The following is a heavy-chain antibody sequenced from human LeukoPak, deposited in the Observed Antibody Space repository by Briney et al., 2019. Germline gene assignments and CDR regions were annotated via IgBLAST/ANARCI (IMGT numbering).Heavy chain of an antibody. CDR3: ARLRPTTIFGVVIIQHFDY. Sequence: SETLSLTCTVSGGSIGSSSYYWGWIRQPPGKGLEWIGSIYYSGSTYYNPSLKSRVTISVDTSKNQFSLKLSSVTAADTAVYYCARLRPTTIFGVVIIQHFDYWGQETLVTVSS. V-gene: IGHV4-39*01. CDR1: GGSIGSSSYY. CDR2: IYYSGST. J-gene: IGHJ4*02. D-gene: IGHD3-3*01.